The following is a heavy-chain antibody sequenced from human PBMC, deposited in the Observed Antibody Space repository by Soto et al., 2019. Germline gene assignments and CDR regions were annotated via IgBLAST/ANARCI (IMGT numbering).Heavy chain of an antibody. D-gene: IGHD5-18*01. Sequence: EVQLVESGGGLVQPGGSLRLSCAASGFTVSSNYMSWVRQAPGKGLEWVSFIYSGGSTYYADSVKGRFTISRHNSKNTLYLQMNSLRAEDTAVYYCARKGRGYSYGIDYWGQGTLVTVSS. CDR1: GFTVSSNY. J-gene: IGHJ4*02. CDR3: ARKGRGYSYGIDY. CDR2: IYSGGST. V-gene: IGHV3-53*04.